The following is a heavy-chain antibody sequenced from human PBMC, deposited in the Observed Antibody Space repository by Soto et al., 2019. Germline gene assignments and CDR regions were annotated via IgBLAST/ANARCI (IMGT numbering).Heavy chain of an antibody. D-gene: IGHD2-2*01. V-gene: IGHV4-39*01. CDR1: GGSVSSSSYS. CDR3: ARLNGYCISTNCHGYYGMDV. Sequence: SETLSLTCTVSGGSVSSSSYSWGWIRQPPGKGLEWIGTIYYSEDTYYNPSLMSRVTISVDTSKNQFSLKLSSVTAADTAVYYCARLNGYCISTNCHGYYGMDVWGQGTTVTVSS. J-gene: IGHJ6*02. CDR2: IYYSEDT.